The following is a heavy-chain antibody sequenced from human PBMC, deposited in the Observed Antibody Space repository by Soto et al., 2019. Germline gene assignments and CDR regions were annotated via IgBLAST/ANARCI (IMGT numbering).Heavy chain of an antibody. V-gene: IGHV1-3*01. J-gene: IGHJ3*02. CDR2: INAGNGNT. D-gene: IGHD6-13*01. CDR1: GYTFTSYA. Sequence: QVQLVQSGAEVKKPGASVKVSCKASGYTFTSYAMHWVRQDPGQRLEWMGWINAGNGNTKYSQKFQGRVTITRDTSASTAYMELSSLRSEDTAVYYCARGSSSPPAFDIWGQGTMVTVSS. CDR3: ARGSSSPPAFDI.